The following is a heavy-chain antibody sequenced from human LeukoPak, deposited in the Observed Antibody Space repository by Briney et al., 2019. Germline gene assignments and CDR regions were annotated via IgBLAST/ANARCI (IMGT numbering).Heavy chain of an antibody. J-gene: IGHJ4*01. CDR3: ARGREVAGTVGY. CDR2: INTISGGT. D-gene: IGHD6-19*01. V-gene: IGHV1-2*02. Sequence: ASVKVSCKASVGTFSSYAISWVRPATGQWLEWIGWINTISGGTNYAQKFQGRVTMTRDTSISTAYMELSRLTSDDTAVYYCARGREVAGTVGYWGHGTLVTVSS. CDR1: VGTFSSYA.